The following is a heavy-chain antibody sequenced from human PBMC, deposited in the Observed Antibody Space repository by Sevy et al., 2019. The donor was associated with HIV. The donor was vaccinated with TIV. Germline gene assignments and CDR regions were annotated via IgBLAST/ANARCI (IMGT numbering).Heavy chain of an antibody. CDR1: GGSFSGYY. V-gene: IGHV4-34*01. D-gene: IGHD3-22*01. Sequence: SETLSLTCAVYGGSFSGYYWSWIRQPPGKGLEWIGEINHSGSTNYNPSLESRVTISVDTSKNQFSLKLSSVTAADTAVYYCARGPYYYDSSLDYWGQGTLDTVSS. CDR2: INHSGST. J-gene: IGHJ4*02. CDR3: ARGPYYYDSSLDY.